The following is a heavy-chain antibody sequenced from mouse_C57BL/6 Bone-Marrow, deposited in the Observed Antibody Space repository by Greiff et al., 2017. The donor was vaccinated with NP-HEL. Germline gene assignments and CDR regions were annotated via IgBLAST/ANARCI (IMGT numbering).Heavy chain of an antibody. CDR2: IYPGDGDT. D-gene: IGHD2-5*01. Sequence: VQLKESGPELVKPGASVKISCKASGYAFSSSWMNWVKQRPGKGLEWIGRIYPGDGDTNYNGKFKGKATLTADKSSSTAYMQLSSLTSEDSAVYFCARSRYSNSWYFDVWGTGTTVTVSS. V-gene: IGHV1-82*01. CDR3: ARSRYSNSWYFDV. J-gene: IGHJ1*03. CDR1: GYAFSSSW.